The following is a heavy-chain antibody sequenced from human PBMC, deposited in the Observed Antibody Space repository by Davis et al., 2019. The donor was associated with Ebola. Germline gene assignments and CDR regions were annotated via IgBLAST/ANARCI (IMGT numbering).Heavy chain of an antibody. J-gene: IGHJ4*02. CDR3: ARDQPGSSNFDY. Sequence: ESLKISCAASGFTFSNAWMSWIRQPPGKGLEWIGYIYYSGNTNYNPSLKSRVTILVDTSKNQFSLKLSSVTAADTAVYYCARDQPGSSNFDYWGQGTLVTVSS. CDR1: GFTFSNAW. D-gene: IGHD1-26*01. V-gene: IGHV4-59*01. CDR2: IYYSGNT.